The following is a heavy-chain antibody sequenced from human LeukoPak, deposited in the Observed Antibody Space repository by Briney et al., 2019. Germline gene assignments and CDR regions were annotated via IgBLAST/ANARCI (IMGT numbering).Heavy chain of an antibody. CDR2: IIPIFGTA. V-gene: IGHV1-69*06. CDR1: GGTFSSYA. D-gene: IGHD3-22*01. Sequence: SVKVSCKASGGTFSSYAISWVRQAPGQGLEWMGGIIPIFGTANYAQKFQGRVTITADKSTSTAYMELSSLRSEDTAVYYCATLSGYYAPYYYYYMDVWGKGTTVTVSS. J-gene: IGHJ6*03. CDR3: ATLSGYYAPYYYYYMDV.